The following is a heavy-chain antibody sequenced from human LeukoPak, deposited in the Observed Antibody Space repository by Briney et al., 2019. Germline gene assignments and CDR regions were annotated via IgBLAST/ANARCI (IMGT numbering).Heavy chain of an antibody. CDR3: VREDCSGGSCYSGLDY. D-gene: IGHD2-15*01. J-gene: IGHJ4*02. CDR2: TYYRSRWYN. CDR1: GDSVSSNSAA. V-gene: IGHV6-1*01. Sequence: SQTLSLTCAISGDSVSSNSAAWNWIRQSPPRGLEWLGRTYYRSRWYNDYAVSVKSRITINPDASKNQFYLQLNSVTPEDTAVYYCVREDCSGGSCYSGLDYWAQGTLVTVSS.